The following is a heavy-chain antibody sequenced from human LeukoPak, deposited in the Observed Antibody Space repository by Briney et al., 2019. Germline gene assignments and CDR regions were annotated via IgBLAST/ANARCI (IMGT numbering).Heavy chain of an antibody. CDR2: ISGSSSTI. D-gene: IGHD3-10*01. CDR3: ARDTGKNQGWFDP. V-gene: IGHV3-48*01. J-gene: IGHJ5*02. Sequence: GGSLRLSCAASGFTFSSYSMNWVRQAPGKGLEWGSYISGSSSTIYYADSVKGRLTISRDNGKNTLYLQMNSLRAEDTAVYYCARDTGKNQGWFDPWGQGTLVTVSS. CDR1: GFTFSSYS.